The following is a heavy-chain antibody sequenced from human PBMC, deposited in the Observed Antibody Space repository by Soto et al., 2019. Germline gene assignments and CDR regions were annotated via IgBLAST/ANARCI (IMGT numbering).Heavy chain of an antibody. J-gene: IGHJ4*02. CDR3: ARHGSY. CDR2: VYFSGTT. Sequence: PSLTCTVSGVSITTTSYYWGWIRQPPGKGLEWIGSVYFSGTTYYNPSLKSRVTISVDTSKNHFSLRLSSVTAADTALYYCARHGSYWGQGTLVTVSS. V-gene: IGHV4-39*01. CDR1: GVSITTTSYY.